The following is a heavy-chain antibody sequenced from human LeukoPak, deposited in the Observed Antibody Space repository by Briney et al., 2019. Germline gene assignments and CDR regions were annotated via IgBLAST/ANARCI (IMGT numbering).Heavy chain of an antibody. CDR3: ARVPLEWLSNYYGMDV. J-gene: IGHJ6*02. CDR2: MNPNSGNT. Sequence: ASVTVSFKASGYTFTSYDIHWVRQATGQGLEWMGWMNPNSGNTGYAQKFQGRVTMTRNTSISTAYMELSSLRSEDTAVYYCARVPLEWLSNYYGMDVWGQGTTVTVSS. CDR1: GYTFTSYD. D-gene: IGHD3-3*01. V-gene: IGHV1-8*01.